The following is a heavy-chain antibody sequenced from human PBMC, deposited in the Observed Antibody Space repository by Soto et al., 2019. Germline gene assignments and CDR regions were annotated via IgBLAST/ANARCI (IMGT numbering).Heavy chain of an antibody. CDR3: TSSGRSWPDSFDF. J-gene: IGHJ3*01. V-gene: IGHV4-34*02. D-gene: IGHD6-13*01. CDR1: GVSFNSYF. CDR2: ATPYGRS. Sequence: QVQLQQWGAGLLKPSETLSLTCAVYGVSFNSYFWNWVRQPPGKGLEWIGEATPYGRSNYNPSLKSRVTISKATSKPQVSVGLRSLTVADTDVYYCTSSGRSWPDSFDFWGQGAMVTVSS.